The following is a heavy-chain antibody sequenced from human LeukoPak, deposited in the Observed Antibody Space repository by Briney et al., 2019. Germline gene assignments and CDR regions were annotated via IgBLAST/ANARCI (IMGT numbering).Heavy chain of an antibody. V-gene: IGHV1-46*01. Sequence: ASVKVSCKASGYTFINYYMHWVRQAPGQGLEWMGIINPSGGSTSCGQKFQGRVTMTRDMSTSTFYMELSSLRSDDTAVYYCARGGQWGLQSSYYYYIDVWGKGTTVTVSS. J-gene: IGHJ6*03. D-gene: IGHD1-26*01. CDR1: GYTFINYY. CDR2: INPSGGST. CDR3: ARGGQWGLQSSYYYYIDV.